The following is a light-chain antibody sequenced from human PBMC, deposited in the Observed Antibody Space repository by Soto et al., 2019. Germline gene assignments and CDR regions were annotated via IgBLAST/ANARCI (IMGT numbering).Light chain of an antibody. CDR3: QQYNSSPT. V-gene: IGKV1-5*03. CDR2: KAS. CDR1: HSISSW. Sequence: DIQMTQSPSTLSASVGDRVTITCRASHSISSWLAWYQQKPGKAPKLLIYKASSLESGVPSRFSGSGSGTEFTLTISSLQPDDFATYYCQQYNSSPTFGQGTKVDIK. J-gene: IGKJ1*01.